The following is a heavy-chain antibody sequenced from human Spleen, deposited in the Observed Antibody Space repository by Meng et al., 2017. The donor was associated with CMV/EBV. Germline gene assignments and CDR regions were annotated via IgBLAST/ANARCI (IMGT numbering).Heavy chain of an antibody. CDR3: ARVREHTSLGNYWFDP. V-gene: IGHV4-4*02. D-gene: IGHD3-16*01. Sequence: GAAISTTKGWAWVRQPPGKGLEWVGEIDHSGNSNSSPSLRSRLTLSLDTSKNHLSLRMTSVTAEDTAIYYCARVREHTSLGNYWFDPWGQGTLVTVSS. J-gene: IGHJ5*02. CDR1: GAAISTTKG. CDR2: IDHSGNS.